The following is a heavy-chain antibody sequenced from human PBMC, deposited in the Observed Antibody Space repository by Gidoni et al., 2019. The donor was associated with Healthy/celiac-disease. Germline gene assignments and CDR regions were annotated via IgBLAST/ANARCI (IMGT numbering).Heavy chain of an antibody. CDR2: ISGSGGST. CDR1: GFTFSSYA. J-gene: IGHJ5*02. Sequence: EVQLLESGGGLVQPGGSLRLSCAASGFTFSSYAMSWVRQAPGKGLEWVSAISGSGGSTYYADSVKGRFTISRDNSKNTLYLQMNSLRAEDTAVYYCAKDGGNYYDSSGSPNWFDPWGQGTLVTVSS. D-gene: IGHD3-22*01. V-gene: IGHV3-23*01. CDR3: AKDGGNYYDSSGSPNWFDP.